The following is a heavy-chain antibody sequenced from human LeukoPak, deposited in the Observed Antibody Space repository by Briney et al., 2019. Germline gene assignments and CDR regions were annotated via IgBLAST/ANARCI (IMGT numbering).Heavy chain of an antibody. V-gene: IGHV3-66*01. J-gene: IGHJ6*02. CDR3: ARERRSIAASYGMDV. D-gene: IGHD6-13*01. CDR1: GFTVSSNY. CDR2: IYSDGST. Sequence: PGGSLRLSCAASGFTVSSNYMSWVRQAPGKGLEWVSIIYSDGSTYYRDSVKGRFTISRDNSKNTLYLQMNSLRAEDTAVYYCARERRSIAASYGMDVWGQGTTVTVSS.